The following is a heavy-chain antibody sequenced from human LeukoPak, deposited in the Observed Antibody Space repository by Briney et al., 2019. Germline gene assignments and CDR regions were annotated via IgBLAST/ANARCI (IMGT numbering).Heavy chain of an antibody. D-gene: IGHD5-18*01. Sequence: GGSLRLSCAASGFSFSDSTIHSVPQASGTGLECVAGIRSKGDSYATSYAASVKGRLTISRDHSKNTAYLQINSLKTEDSAIYYCTARSDTYGHFDNWGQGTLVTVSS. CDR1: GFSFSDST. CDR2: IRSKGDSYAT. CDR3: TARSDTYGHFDN. J-gene: IGHJ4*02. V-gene: IGHV3-73*01.